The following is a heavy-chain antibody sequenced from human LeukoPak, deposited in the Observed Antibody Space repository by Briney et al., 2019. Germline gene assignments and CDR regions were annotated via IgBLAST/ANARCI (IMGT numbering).Heavy chain of an antibody. Sequence: PGGSLRLSCAASGFTFSSYGMHWVRQAPGKGLEWVAVISYDGSNKYYVDSVKGRFTISRDNSKNTLYLQMNSLRAEDTAVYYCAKGFSSGWSYVFDIWGQGTMVTVSS. V-gene: IGHV3-30*18. CDR1: GFTFSSYG. D-gene: IGHD6-19*01. CDR2: ISYDGSNK. J-gene: IGHJ3*02. CDR3: AKGFSSGWSYVFDI.